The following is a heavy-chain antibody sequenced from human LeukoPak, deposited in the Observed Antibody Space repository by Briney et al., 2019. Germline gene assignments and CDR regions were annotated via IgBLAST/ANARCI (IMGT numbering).Heavy chain of an antibody. J-gene: IGHJ4*02. V-gene: IGHV3-48*03. CDR1: GFTFSTYE. CDR2: ISSSGGTI. Sequence: GGSLRLSCVGSGFTFSTYEMTWVRQAPGKGLEWVSYISSSGGTIYYADSVKGRFTISRDNAKNSLYLQMNSLRAEDTAVYYCAREYLKTEDYWGQGTLVTVSS. CDR3: AREYLKTEDY.